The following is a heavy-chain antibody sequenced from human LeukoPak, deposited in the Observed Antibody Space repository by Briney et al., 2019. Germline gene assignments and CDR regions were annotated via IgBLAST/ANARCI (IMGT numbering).Heavy chain of an antibody. J-gene: IGHJ4*01. CDR3: ARVTVTVPADIPWDY. Sequence: ASGKVCCKAAGYTFTIYGISLVRQAPGQGLEWMGWISAYNGNTNYAQKDQVRVTMTTDTSTAKAYLELRSLSLKDTAVSYCARVTVTVPADIPWDYWGHGTLVTVSS. CDR1: GYTFTIYG. D-gene: IGHD2-2*02. V-gene: IGHV1-18*01. CDR2: ISAYNGNT.